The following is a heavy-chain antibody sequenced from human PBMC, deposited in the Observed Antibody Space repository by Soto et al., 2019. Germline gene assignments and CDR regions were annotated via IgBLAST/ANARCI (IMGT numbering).Heavy chain of an antibody. Sequence: QVQLVQSGAEVKKPGASVKVSCEASGGTLNTYTINWVRQAPGRRLEWVGQIVPMYDSVNYAENFQGRVTITANKSTNTSYMELTSLRSEGTALYFWASWRHYSGSYGFDYWGQGTLFTVSS. D-gene: IGHD1-26*01. V-gene: IGHV1-69*06. CDR3: ASWRHYSGSYGFDY. CDR1: GGTLNTYT. J-gene: IGHJ4*02. CDR2: IVPMYDSV.